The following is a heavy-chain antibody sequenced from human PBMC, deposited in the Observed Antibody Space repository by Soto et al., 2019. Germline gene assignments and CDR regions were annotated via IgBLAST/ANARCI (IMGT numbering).Heavy chain of an antibody. Sequence: QVQLVESGGGVVQPGRSLRLSCAASGFTFSSYGMHWVRQAPGKGLEWVALISYDGRTKYYVDSVKGRFTISRDNSKNMLYLQMNSLRAEDTAMYYCAKDEGYGGKSEDHFEYWGQGTLVTVSS. V-gene: IGHV3-30*18. CDR3: AKDEGYGGKSEDHFEY. CDR2: ISYDGRTK. CDR1: GFTFSSYG. D-gene: IGHD4-17*01. J-gene: IGHJ4*02.